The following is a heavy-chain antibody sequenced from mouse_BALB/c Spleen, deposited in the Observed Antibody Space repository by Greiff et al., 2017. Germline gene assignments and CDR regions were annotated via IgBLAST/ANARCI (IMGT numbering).Heavy chain of an antibody. CDR1: GYTFSSYW. Sequence: QVQLQQSGAELMKPGASVKISCKATGYTFSSYWIEWVKQRPGHGLEWIGEILPGSGSTNYNEKFKGKATFTADTSSNTAYMQLSSLTSEDSAVYYCARGGYDGYSPWFAYWGQGTLVTVSA. J-gene: IGHJ3*01. V-gene: IGHV1-9*01. D-gene: IGHD2-3*01. CDR2: ILPGSGST. CDR3: ARGGYDGYSPWFAY.